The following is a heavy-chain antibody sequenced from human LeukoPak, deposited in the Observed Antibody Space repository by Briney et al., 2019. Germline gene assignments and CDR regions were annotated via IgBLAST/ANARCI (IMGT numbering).Heavy chain of an antibody. CDR2: IKQDGSEK. CDR1: GFTFSSYW. J-gene: IGHJ4*02. CDR3: ARDRADYYDSSGGYFDY. V-gene: IGHV3-7*01. Sequence: PGGSLRLSCAASGFTFSSYWMSWVRQAPGMGLEWVANIKQDGSEKYYVDSVKGRFTISRDNAKNSLYLQMNSLRAEDTAVYYCARDRADYYDSSGGYFDYWGQGTLVTVSS. D-gene: IGHD3-22*01.